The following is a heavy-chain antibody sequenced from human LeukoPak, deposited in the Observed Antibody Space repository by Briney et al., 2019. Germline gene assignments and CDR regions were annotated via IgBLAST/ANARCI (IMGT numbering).Heavy chain of an antibody. D-gene: IGHD4-23*01. J-gene: IGHJ3*02. Sequence: GGSLRLSCAASGFTFNAFAMTWVRQASGRGLEWVSSISSSSSYIYYADSVKGRFTISRDNAKNSLYLQMNSLRAEDTAVYYCARRHGGIDAFDIWGQGTMVTVSS. V-gene: IGHV3-21*01. CDR3: ARRHGGIDAFDI. CDR2: ISSSSSYI. CDR1: GFTFNAFA.